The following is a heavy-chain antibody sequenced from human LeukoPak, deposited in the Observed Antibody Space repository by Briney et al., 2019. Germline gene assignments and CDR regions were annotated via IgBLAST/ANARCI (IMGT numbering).Heavy chain of an antibody. CDR3: ARVTGSIDY. V-gene: IGHV1-8*01. Sequence: GASVKVSCKASGYTFTSYDINWVRQATGQGLEWMGWMNPKSGNTGFAQKFQGRVTMTKDTSISTAYMELGSLRSEDTAVYYCARVTGSIDYWGQGTLVTVSS. CDR2: MNPKSGNT. J-gene: IGHJ4*02. D-gene: IGHD1-26*01. CDR1: GYTFTSYD.